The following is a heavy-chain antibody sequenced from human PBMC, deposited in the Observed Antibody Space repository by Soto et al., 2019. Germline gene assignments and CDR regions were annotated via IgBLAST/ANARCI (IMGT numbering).Heavy chain of an antibody. V-gene: IGHV4-39*01. J-gene: IGHJ4*02. CDR3: ARSDLAKTTVTPTYFDY. CDR1: GGSISSSSYY. CDR2: SHYSGNT. D-gene: IGHD4-17*01. Sequence: QLQLQESGPGLVKPSETLSLTCTVSGGSISSSSYYWAWIRQPPGKGLEWIGSSHYSGNTYFNPSLKSRVTISVNTSKNQCTLKRSSVTTADTAVYYGARSDLAKTTVTPTYFDYWGQQTLVTVSS.